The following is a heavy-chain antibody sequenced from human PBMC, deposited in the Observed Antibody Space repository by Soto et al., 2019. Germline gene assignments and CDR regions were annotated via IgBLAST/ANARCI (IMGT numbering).Heavy chain of an antibody. CDR3: ARDQEVMTTVLVRYYYSGTDV. D-gene: IGHD4-4*01. CDR2: IYYSGST. V-gene: IGHV4-31*03. Sequence: SHTCTVSGGSISSGGYYWSWIRQHPGKGLEWIGYIYYSGSTYYNPSLKSRVTISVDTSKNQFSLKLSSVTAADTAVYYCARDQEVMTTVLVRYYYSGTDVWGQGTTGSGSS. CDR1: GGSISSGGYY. J-gene: IGHJ6*02.